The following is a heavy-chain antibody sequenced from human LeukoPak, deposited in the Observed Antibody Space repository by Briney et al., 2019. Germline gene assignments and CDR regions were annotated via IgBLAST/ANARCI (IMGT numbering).Heavy chain of an antibody. CDR3: ATDSGGATKFSNQNSGLGEFDY. CDR1: GYTLTELS. D-gene: IGHD1-26*01. CDR2: FNPEDGET. J-gene: IGHJ4*02. V-gene: IGHV1-24*01. Sequence: ASVKVSCKVSGYTLTELSMHWVRQAPGKGREWRGGFNPEDGETIYAQKFQGRATMTEGTSTDTAYMELSSLRSEDTAVYYCATDSGGATKFSNQNSGLGEFDYWGQGTLVTVSS.